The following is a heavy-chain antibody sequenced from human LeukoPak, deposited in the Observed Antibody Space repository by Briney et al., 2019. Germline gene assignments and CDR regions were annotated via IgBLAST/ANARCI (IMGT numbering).Heavy chain of an antibody. D-gene: IGHD6-19*01. CDR1: GFTFSSYA. CDR3: AKGIAVAGNHDAFDI. V-gene: IGHV3-23*01. J-gene: IGHJ3*02. CDR2: IIGSGGST. Sequence: GGSLRLSCAPSGFTFSSYAMGWVRRAPGKGLEGVSAIIGSGGSTYSADSVKGRLTISRDNSKNTLYLQMNSLRAEDTAVYYCAKGIAVAGNHDAFDIWGQGTMVTVSS.